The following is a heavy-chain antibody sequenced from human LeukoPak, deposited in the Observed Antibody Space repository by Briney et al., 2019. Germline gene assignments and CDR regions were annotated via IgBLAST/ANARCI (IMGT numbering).Heavy chain of an antibody. D-gene: IGHD6-19*01. CDR2: IRYDGSNK. Sequence: GGSLRLSCAASGFTFSSYGMHWVRQAPGKGLEWVAFIRYDGSNKYYADSVKGRFTTSRDNSKNTLYLQMNSLRAEDTAVYYCAKDARAGGDYIDYWGQGTLVTVSS. CDR1: GFTFSSYG. V-gene: IGHV3-30*02. CDR3: AKDARAGGDYIDY. J-gene: IGHJ4*02.